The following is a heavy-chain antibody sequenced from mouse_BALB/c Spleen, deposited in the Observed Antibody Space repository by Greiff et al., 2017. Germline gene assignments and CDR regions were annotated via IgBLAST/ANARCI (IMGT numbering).Heavy chain of an antibody. CDR3: ARTMITTRAMDY. J-gene: IGHJ4*01. V-gene: IGHV2-2*02. CDR1: GFSLTSYG. CDR2: IWSGGST. Sequence: VQLQQSGPGLVQPSQSLSITCTVSGFSLTSYGVHWVRQSPGKGLEWLGVIWSGGSTDYNAAFISRLSISKDNSKSQVFFKMNSLQANDTAIYYCARTMITTRAMDYWGQGTSVTVSS. D-gene: IGHD2-4*01.